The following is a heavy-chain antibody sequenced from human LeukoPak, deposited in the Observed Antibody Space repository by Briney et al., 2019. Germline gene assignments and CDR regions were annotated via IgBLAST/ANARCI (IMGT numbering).Heavy chain of an antibody. D-gene: IGHD3-10*01. Sequence: SGTLSLTCAVSGGSISSSNWWSWVRQPPGKGLEWIGEIYHSGSTNYNPSLKSRVTISVDTSKNQFSLKLSSVTAADTAVYYCARDLAVEVRGVINYYYYYMDVWGKGTTVTISS. CDR1: GGSISSSNW. V-gene: IGHV4-4*02. CDR3: ARDLAVEVRGVINYYYYYMDV. J-gene: IGHJ6*03. CDR2: IYHSGST.